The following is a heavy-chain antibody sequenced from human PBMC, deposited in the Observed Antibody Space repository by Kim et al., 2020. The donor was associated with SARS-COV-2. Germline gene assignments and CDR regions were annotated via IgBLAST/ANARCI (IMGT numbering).Heavy chain of an antibody. V-gene: IGHV3-66*01. CDR1: GFTVSSNY. Sequence: RGSLRLSCAASGFTVSSNYMSWVRQAPGKGLEWVSVIYSGGSTYYADSVKGRFTISRDNSKNTLYLQMNSLRAEDTAVYYCARGNYDFWSDYPYYFDYWGQGTLVTVSS. CDR2: IYSGGST. J-gene: IGHJ4*02. D-gene: IGHD3-3*01. CDR3: ARGNYDFWSDYPYYFDY.